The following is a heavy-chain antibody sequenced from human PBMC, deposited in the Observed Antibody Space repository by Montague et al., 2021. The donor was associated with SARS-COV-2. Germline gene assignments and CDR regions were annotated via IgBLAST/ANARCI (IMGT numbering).Heavy chain of an antibody. J-gene: IGHJ5*02. CDR1: GGSMSDHY. V-gene: IGHV4-59*11. CDR3: ARAVSVRRAVNWFDP. D-gene: IGHD3-10*01. Sequence: SETLSLTCTVSGGSMSDHYWAWIRQPPGKGLEWLAYIYYSGGINSNASXXSRVTMSVDTSKNQFSLKLTSVTAADTVVYYCARAVSVRRAVNWFDPWGQGTLVTVSS. CDR2: IYYSGGI.